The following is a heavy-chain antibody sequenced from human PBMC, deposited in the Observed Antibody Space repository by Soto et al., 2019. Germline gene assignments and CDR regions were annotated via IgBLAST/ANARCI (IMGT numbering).Heavy chain of an antibody. V-gene: IGHV3-74*01. CDR1: GFTFSSNW. D-gene: IGHD3-16*01. J-gene: IGHJ4*02. Sequence: PGGSLRLSCAASGFTFSSNWMHWVRQAPGKGLVWVSRIKTDGSSTTYADSVKGRFTISRENAKNSLYLQMNYLRAGDTAVYYCARTNYGGAVDYWGQGTLVTVSS. CDR2: IKTDGSST. CDR3: ARTNYGGAVDY.